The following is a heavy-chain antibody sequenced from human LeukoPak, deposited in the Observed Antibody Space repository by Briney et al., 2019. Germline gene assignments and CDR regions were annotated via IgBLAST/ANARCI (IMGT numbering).Heavy chain of an antibody. CDR3: ARDHLYGSGSYYPYDAFDI. CDR2: ISGSGGST. D-gene: IGHD3-10*01. Sequence: GGTLRLSCAASGFTFSSYGMIWVRQAPGKGLEWVSGISGSGGSTYYADSVKGRFTISRDNSKNTLYLQMNSLRAEDTAVYYCARDHLYGSGSYYPYDAFDIWGQGTMVTVSS. CDR1: GFTFSSYG. V-gene: IGHV3-23*01. J-gene: IGHJ3*02.